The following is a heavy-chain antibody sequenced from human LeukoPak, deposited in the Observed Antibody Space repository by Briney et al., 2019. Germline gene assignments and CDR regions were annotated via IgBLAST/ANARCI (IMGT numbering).Heavy chain of an antibody. CDR3: ARGGLYHYSGTSGDY. J-gene: IGHJ4*02. CDR2: INPNSGGT. D-gene: IGHD1-26*01. Sequence: ASVKVSCKASGYTFTGYYMHWVRQAPGQGLEWMGWINPNSGGTNYAQKFQGRVTMTRDTSISTAYMELSRLRSDDTAVYYCARGGLYHYSGTSGDYWGQGTLVTVSS. V-gene: IGHV1-2*02. CDR1: GYTFTGYY.